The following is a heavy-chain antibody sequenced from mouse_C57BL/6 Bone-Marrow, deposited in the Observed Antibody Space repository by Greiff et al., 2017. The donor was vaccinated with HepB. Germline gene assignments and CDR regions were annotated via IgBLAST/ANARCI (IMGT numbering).Heavy chain of an antibody. J-gene: IGHJ4*01. CDR2: INPNNGGT. D-gene: IGHD2-12*01. V-gene: IGHV1-26*01. CDR1: GYTFTDYY. CDR3: ERKGRLRLYAMDY. Sequence: EVQLQQSGPELVKPGASVKISCKASGYTFTDYYMNWVKQSHGKSLEWIGDINPNNGGTSYNQKFKGKATLTVDKSSSTAYMELRSLTSEDSAVYYCERKGRLRLYAMDYWGQGTSVTVSS.